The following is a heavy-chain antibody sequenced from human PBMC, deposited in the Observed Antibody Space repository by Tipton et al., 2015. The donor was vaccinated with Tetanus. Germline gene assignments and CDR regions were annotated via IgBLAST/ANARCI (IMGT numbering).Heavy chain of an antibody. V-gene: IGHV3-23*01. Sequence: SLRLSCAASGFTFRSYAMAWVRQAPGKGLEWVSSISYSGANIYYADSVKGRFTISRDNSNNMLFLQMSSLRLEDTAIYYCAKDVDAYYGFCCSTGFWAQATLLPASS. CDR1: GFTFRSYA. CDR2: ISYSGANI. D-gene: IGHD3-3*01. J-gene: IGHJ4*02. CDR3: AKDVDAYYGFCCSTGF.